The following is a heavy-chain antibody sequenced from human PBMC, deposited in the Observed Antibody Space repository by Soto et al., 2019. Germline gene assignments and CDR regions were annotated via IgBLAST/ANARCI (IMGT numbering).Heavy chain of an antibody. CDR1: GFTVSSYA. CDR2: ISGSGGST. CDR3: AKSIVVVPQLLTH. D-gene: IGHD2-2*01. V-gene: IGHV3-23*01. J-gene: IGHJ4*02. Sequence: GGSLRLSCAASGFTVSSYAMSWVRQAPGKGLEWVSAISGSGGSTYYADSVKGRFTISRDNSKNTLYLQMNSLRAEDTAVYYCAKSIVVVPQLLTHWGQGTLVTVSS.